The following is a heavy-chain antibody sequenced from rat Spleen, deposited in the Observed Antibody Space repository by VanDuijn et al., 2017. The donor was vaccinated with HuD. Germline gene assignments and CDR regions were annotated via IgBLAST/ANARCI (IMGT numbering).Heavy chain of an antibody. J-gene: IGHJ3*01. CDR2: IIYEGNTA. CDR1: GFIFRDYN. Sequence: EVQLVESGGGLVQPGRSLKLSCAASGFIFRDYNMAWVRQAPKKGLEWVATIIYEGNTAFYGDSMKGRFTISRDNAKSTLCLHMDSLRSEDTATYYCATAGARISRFAYWGQGTLVTVSS. CDR3: ATAGARISRFAY. V-gene: IGHV5S10*01. D-gene: IGHD1-6*01.